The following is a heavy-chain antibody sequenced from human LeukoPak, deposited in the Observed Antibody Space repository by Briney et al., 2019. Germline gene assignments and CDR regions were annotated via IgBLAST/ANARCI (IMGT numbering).Heavy chain of an antibody. V-gene: IGHV1-46*01. CDR3: ARGGFTTMVRGVIITLDAFDI. Sequence: GASVKVSCKASGYTXTNYYLHWVRQAPGQGFEWMGIINPGGGTTTYAQKFQGRVTMTRDTSTSTVYMELSSLRSEDTAVYYCARGGFTTMVRGVIITLDAFDIWGQGTIVTVSS. J-gene: IGHJ3*02. CDR1: GYTXTNYY. D-gene: IGHD3-10*01. CDR2: INPGGGTT.